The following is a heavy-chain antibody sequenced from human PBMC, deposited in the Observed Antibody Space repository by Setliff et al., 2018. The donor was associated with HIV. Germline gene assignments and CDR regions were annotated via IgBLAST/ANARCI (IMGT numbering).Heavy chain of an antibody. V-gene: IGHV1-18*01. Sequence: ASVKVSCKASGYIFSTFGITWVRQAPGQGPEWMGWISGSNGNTNYAQEFQGRVTVTIDTSTSTAYMELRTLRSDDTAAYYCARAGAVETTYFDYWGQGALVTVSS. CDR3: ARAGAVETTYFDY. CDR2: ISGSNGNT. J-gene: IGHJ4*02. D-gene: IGHD1-7*01. CDR1: GYIFSTFG.